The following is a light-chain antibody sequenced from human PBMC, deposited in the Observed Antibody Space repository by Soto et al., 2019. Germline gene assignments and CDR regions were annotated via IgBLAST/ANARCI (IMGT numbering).Light chain of an antibody. Sequence: LTQPASVSGSPGQSITISCTGTSSDVGGYNYVSWYQQHPGKAPKLMIYDVSNRPSGVSNRFSGSKSGNTASLTISGLQAEEEADYYCSSYTSSSTYYVFGTGTKVTVL. CDR1: SSDVGGYNY. V-gene: IGLV2-14*01. CDR2: DVS. CDR3: SSYTSSSTYYV. J-gene: IGLJ1*01.